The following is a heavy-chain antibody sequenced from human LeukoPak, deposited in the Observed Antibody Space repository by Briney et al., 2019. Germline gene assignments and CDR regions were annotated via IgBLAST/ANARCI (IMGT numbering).Heavy chain of an antibody. CDR2: INTYNGNT. CDR1: GYTFPSYG. V-gene: IGHV1-18*01. Sequence: ASVKVSCKASGYTFPSYGISWVRQAPGQGLEWMGWINTYNGNTDYAQKLQGRVTVTADTSTSTAYMELRSLRSDDTAVYYCARDHLGSGSYSSGERVYWGQGTLGTVSS. J-gene: IGHJ4*02. D-gene: IGHD1-26*01. CDR3: ARDHLGSGSYSSGERVY.